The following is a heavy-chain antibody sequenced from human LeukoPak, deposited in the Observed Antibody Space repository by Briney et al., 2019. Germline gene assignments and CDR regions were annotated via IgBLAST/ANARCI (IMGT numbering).Heavy chain of an antibody. CDR2: ISTYNGNT. Sequence: ASVKVSCKASGYTFTSYGISWVRQAPGQGLEWMGWISTYNGNTNYAQKLQGRVTMTTDTSTSTAYMELRSLRSDDTAVYYCARDLHRVVVRGVPHYYYYMDVWGKGTTVTISS. D-gene: IGHD3-10*01. CDR1: GYTFTSYG. CDR3: ARDLHRVVVRGVPHYYYYMDV. J-gene: IGHJ6*03. V-gene: IGHV1-18*01.